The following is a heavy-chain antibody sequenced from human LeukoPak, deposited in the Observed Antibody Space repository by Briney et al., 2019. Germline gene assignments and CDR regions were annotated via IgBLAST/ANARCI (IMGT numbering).Heavy chain of an antibody. J-gene: IGHJ4*02. CDR3: ARDSTYYYGSGSRPNDY. D-gene: IGHD3-10*01. CDR2: ISAYNGNT. Sequence: GASVKVSCKASGYTFTSYGISWVRQAPGQGLEWMGWISAYNGNTNYAQKLQGRVTMTTDTSTSTAYMELRSLRSEDTAVYYCARDSTYYYGSGSRPNDYWGQGTLVTVSS. CDR1: GYTFTSYG. V-gene: IGHV1-18*01.